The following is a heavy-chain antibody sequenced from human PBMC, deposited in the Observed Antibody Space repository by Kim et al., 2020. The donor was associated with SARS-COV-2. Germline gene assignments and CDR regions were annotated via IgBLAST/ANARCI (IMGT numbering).Heavy chain of an antibody. D-gene: IGHD1-1*01. V-gene: IGHV3-23*01. CDR2: INNRGSHT. J-gene: IGHJ6*01. CDR1: EFSFSTLA. CDR3: VKDRSDNYLNDDDYVMDV. Sequence: GGSLRLSCAASEFSFSTLAMTWVRQAPGKGLAWVSTINNRGSHTYYADSVKGRFTISRDNSKSTLYLQINSLRAEDTGVYYCVKDRSDNYLNDDDYVMDV.